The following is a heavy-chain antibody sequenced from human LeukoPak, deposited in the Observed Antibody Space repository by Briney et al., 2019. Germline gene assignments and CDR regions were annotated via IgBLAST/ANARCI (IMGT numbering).Heavy chain of an antibody. CDR3: ARGGGDFWSSYYSGYYFDY. CDR1: GFTFTNYW. Sequence: PGGSLRLSCAASGFTFTNYWMSWVRRAPGKGLEWVANIKQDGSEKYYVDSVKGRFTISRDNAQSSLYLQMNSLRAEDTAVYFCARGGGDFWSSYYSGYYFDYWGQGTLVTVSS. V-gene: IGHV3-7*01. D-gene: IGHD3-3*01. CDR2: IKQDGSEK. J-gene: IGHJ4*02.